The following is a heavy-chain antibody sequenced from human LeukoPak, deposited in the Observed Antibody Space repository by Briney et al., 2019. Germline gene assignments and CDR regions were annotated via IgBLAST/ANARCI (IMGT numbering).Heavy chain of an antibody. D-gene: IGHD1-26*01. CDR2: ISYDGSNK. V-gene: IGHV3-30*04. CDR3: ARGLTMWELPNAFDI. CDR1: GFTFSSYA. Sequence: GGSLRLSCAASGFTFSSYAMHWVRQAPGKGLEWVAVISYDGSNKYYADSVKGRFTISRDNSKNTLYLQMNSLRAEDTAVYYCARGLTMWELPNAFDIWGQGTMVTVSS. J-gene: IGHJ3*02.